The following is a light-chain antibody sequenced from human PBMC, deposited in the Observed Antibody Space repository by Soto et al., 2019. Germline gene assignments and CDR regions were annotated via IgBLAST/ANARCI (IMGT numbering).Light chain of an antibody. J-gene: IGKJ3*01. CDR1: QSISSSY. Sequence: EIVLTQSPGTLSLSPGERATLSCRASQSISSSYLAWYQQKPGQAPGLLIYGASRRATGIPDRFIGSGSGTEFTLTISSLQPDDVATYYCQQYKTTFGPGTKVDIE. CDR2: GAS. CDR3: QQYKTT. V-gene: IGKV3-20*01.